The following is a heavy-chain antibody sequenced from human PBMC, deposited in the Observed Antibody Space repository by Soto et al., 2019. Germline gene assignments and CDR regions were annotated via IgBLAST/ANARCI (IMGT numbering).Heavy chain of an antibody. CDR2: INPDGSST. CDR1: GFTFSSYW. J-gene: IGHJ6*02. Sequence: PGGSLRLSCAASGFTFSSYWMHWVRQAPGKGLVWVSRINPDGSSTSYADSVKGRFTISRDNAKNTLYLQMNSLRVEDTALYYCARVHSLDYYGMDVWGQGTXVTVSS. D-gene: IGHD5-18*01. CDR3: ARVHSLDYYGMDV. V-gene: IGHV3-74*01.